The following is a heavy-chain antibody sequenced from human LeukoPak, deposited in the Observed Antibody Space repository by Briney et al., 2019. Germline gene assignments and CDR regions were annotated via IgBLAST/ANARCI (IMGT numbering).Heavy chain of an antibody. CDR3: ARQDVAVAGLHAGNPLYYDH. J-gene: IGHJ4*02. D-gene: IGHD6-19*01. V-gene: IGHV4-39*01. CDR1: GGSISSSHSY. CDR2: FYYSGST. Sequence: SETLSLTCTVSGGSISSSHSYWGWIRQPPGKGLEWIGTFYYSGSTYYNPSLKSRVTTSVDTSKDQFSLKLSSVTAADTAVYYCARQDVAVAGLHAGNPLYYDHWGQGTLVTVSS.